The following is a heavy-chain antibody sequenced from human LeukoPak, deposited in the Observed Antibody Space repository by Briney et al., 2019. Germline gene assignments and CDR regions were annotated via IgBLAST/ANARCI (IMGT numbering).Heavy chain of an antibody. V-gene: IGHV3-64*01. J-gene: IGHJ4*02. D-gene: IGHD6-13*01. Sequence: PGGSLRLSCAASGFTFSSYSMNWVRQAPGKGLEYVSAISSNGGSTYYANSVKGRFTISRDNSKNTLYLQMGSLRAEDMAVYYCARGYGIAAAGTIDYWGQGTLVTVSS. CDR1: GFTFSSYS. CDR2: ISSNGGST. CDR3: ARGYGIAAAGTIDY.